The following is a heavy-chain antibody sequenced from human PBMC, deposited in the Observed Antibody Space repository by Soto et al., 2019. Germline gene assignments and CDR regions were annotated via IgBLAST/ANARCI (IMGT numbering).Heavy chain of an antibody. CDR2: ISAYNGNT. CDR3: ARDRPGIAAAGTASGGYYYYYGMDV. V-gene: IGHV1-18*04. D-gene: IGHD6-13*01. CDR1: GYTFTSYG. J-gene: IGHJ6*02. Sequence: QVPLVQSGAEVKKPGASVKVSCKASGYTFTSYGISWVRQAPGQGLEWMGWISAYNGNTNYAQKLQGRVTMTTDTSTSTAYMELRSLRSDDTAVYYCARDRPGIAAAGTASGGYYYYYGMDVWGQGTTVTVSS.